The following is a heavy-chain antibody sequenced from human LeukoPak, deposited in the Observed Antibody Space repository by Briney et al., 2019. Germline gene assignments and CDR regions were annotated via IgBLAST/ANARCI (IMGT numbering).Heavy chain of an antibody. CDR3: AKDHRSSWYTNWFDP. CDR1: GGSISSNY. CDR2: IYNSGST. J-gene: IGHJ5*02. Sequence: SETLSLTCTVSGGSISSNYWSWIRQPPGKGLEWIGYIYNSGSTNYNPSLKSRVTISVDMSKNQFSLNLSSVTAADTAVYYCAKDHRSSWYTNWFDPWGQGTLVTVSS. V-gene: IGHV4-59*01. D-gene: IGHD6-13*01.